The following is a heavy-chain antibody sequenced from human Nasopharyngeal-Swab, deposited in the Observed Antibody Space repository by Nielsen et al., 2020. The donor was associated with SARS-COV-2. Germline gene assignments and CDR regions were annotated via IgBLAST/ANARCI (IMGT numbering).Heavy chain of an antibody. CDR1: GFTFSRYT. CDR2: ISYDGSNK. CDR3: ASTPLDSSGYYYAFHY. Sequence: GESLQTPCPAPGFTFSRYTMHWVRQAPGKGLEWVAVISYDGSNKYYADSVKGRFTISRDISKNTLYLQMNSLRAEDTAVFYCASTPLDSSGYYYAFHYWGRGTLVTVSS. J-gene: IGHJ4*02. V-gene: IGHV3-30-3*01. D-gene: IGHD3-22*01.